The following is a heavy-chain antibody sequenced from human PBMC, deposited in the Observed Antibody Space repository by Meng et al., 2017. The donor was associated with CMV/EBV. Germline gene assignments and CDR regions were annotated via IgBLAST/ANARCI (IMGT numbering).Heavy chain of an antibody. CDR3: ARGEAALYYYYYGMDV. CDR1: GGSFSGYY. V-gene: IGHV4-34*01. J-gene: IGHJ6*02. Sequence: SETLSLTCAVYGGSFSGYYWSWIRQPPGKGLEWIGEINHSGSTNYNPSLKSRVTISVDTSKNQFSLKLSSVTAADTAVYYCARGEAALYYYYYGMDVWGQGTTVTVSS. D-gene: IGHD6-6*01. CDR2: INHSGST.